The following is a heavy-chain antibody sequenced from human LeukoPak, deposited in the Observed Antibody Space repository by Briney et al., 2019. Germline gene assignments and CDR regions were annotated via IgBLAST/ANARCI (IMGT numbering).Heavy chain of an antibody. D-gene: IGHD3-10*01. J-gene: IGHJ6*02. V-gene: IGHV3-23*01. CDR1: ALTVVMYA. Sequence: LSLACSASALTVVMYAMRSVPDTPRERLERVSGVSGSVGSTYYAASVKGRFTISRDNSKNTVYLQLNSLRADNTAVFHCATSMVRGLMPYYYYAMDVWGQGTPVTVSS. CDR3: ATSMVRGLMPYYYYAMDV. CDR2: VSGSVGST.